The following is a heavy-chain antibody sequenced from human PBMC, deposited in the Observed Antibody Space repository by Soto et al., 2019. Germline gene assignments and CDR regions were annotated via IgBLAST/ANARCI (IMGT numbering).Heavy chain of an antibody. CDR2: IKSKTDGGTT. D-gene: IGHD2-15*01. V-gene: IGHV3-15*07. J-gene: IGHJ6*02. Sequence: GGSLRLSCAASGFTFSNAWMNWVRQAPGKGLEWVGRIKSKTDGGTTDYAAPVKGRFTISRDDSKTTLYLQMNSLKTEDTAVYYCTTENCSGGSCYLDLYYYYGMDVWGQGTTVTVSS. CDR1: GFTFSNAW. CDR3: TTENCSGGSCYLDLYYYYGMDV.